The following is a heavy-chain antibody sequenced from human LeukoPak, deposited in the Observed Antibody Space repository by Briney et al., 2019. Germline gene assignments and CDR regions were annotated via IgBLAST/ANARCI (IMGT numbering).Heavy chain of an antibody. CDR3: ARGNRIIHYDYVWGRPVDY. CDR1: GGSFSGYY. D-gene: IGHD3-16*01. V-gene: IGHV4-34*01. J-gene: IGHJ4*02. CDR2: INHSGST. Sequence: SETLSLTCAVYGGSFSGYYWSWIRQPPGKGLELIGEINHSGSTNYNPTLKRRVTISLDTSKNQFSLKLSSVTAAYTAVYYCARGNRIIHYDYVWGRPVDYWGQGTLVTVSS.